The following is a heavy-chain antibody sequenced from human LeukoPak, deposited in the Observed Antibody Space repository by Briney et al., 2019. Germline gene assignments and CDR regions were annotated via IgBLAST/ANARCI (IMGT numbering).Heavy chain of an antibody. V-gene: IGHV3-48*03. D-gene: IGHD6-13*01. Sequence: PGGSLRLSCAASGFTFSSYEMNWVRQAPGKGLEWVSYISSSGSTIYYADSVKGRFTISRDNAKNSLYLQMNSLRAEDTAVYYCARHGSGYDLEDTSIAAAGKGIDYWGQGTLVTVSS. CDR2: ISSSGSTI. J-gene: IGHJ4*02. CDR3: ARHGSGYDLEDTSIAAAGKGIDY. CDR1: GFTFSSYE.